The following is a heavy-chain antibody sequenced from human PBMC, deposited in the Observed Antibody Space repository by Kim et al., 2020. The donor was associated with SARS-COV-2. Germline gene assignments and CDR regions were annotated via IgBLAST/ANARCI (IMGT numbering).Heavy chain of an antibody. CDR2: ISAYNGNT. CDR3: ARVYYDFCSGYNFDF. J-gene: IGHJ4*02. CDR1: GYTFTSYG. Sequence: ASVKVSCKASGYTFTSYGISWVRQAPGQGLEWMGWISAYNGNTNYAQKLQGRVTMTTDTSTSTAYMELRSLRSDDTAVYYCARVYYDFCSGYNFDFWGQGTLVTVSS. V-gene: IGHV1-18*01. D-gene: IGHD3-3*01.